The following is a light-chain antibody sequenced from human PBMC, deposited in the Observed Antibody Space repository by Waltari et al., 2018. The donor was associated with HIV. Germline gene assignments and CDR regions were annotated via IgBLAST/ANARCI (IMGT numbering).Light chain of an antibody. J-gene: IGLJ2*01. CDR3: GTWDSSLSAVV. CDR2: DTK. CDR1: STTIGNNS. V-gene: IGLV1-51*01. Sequence: QSVLTQPPSVSAAPGQKVTIHSSGTSTTIGNNSVSLYQQIPGTAPRLVIYDTKNRPSGIPDRFSGSKSGTSATLGITGPQTGDEADYYGGTWDSSLSAVVFGGGTKLTVL.